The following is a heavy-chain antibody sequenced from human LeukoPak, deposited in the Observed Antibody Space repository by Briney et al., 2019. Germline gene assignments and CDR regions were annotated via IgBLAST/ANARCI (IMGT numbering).Heavy chain of an antibody. J-gene: IGHJ4*02. CDR1: GGSISSGDYY. CDR2: IYYSGST. CDR3: ARGSPAAGFY. Sequence: SETLSLTCTVSGGSISSGDYYWSWIRQPPGKGLEWIGYIYYSGSTYYNPSLKSRVTISVDTSKNQFSLKLSSVTAADTAAYYCARGSPAAGFYWGQGTLVTVSS. V-gene: IGHV4-30-4*01. D-gene: IGHD1-14*01.